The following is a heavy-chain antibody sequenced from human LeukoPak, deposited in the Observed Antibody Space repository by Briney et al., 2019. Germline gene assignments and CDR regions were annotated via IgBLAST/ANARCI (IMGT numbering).Heavy chain of an antibody. CDR1: GFTFEDYA. Sequence: GGSLRLSCAASGFTFEDYAMHWVRHTPGKGLQWVSLISGDGGSTYYADSVKGRFAISRDNSKDSLYLQMNSLRTEDTALYFCAKTVGDYYDSSGYYWGYDYWGQGTLVTVSS. CDR3: AKTVGDYYDSSGYYWGYDY. CDR2: ISGDGGST. J-gene: IGHJ4*02. V-gene: IGHV3-43*02. D-gene: IGHD3-22*01.